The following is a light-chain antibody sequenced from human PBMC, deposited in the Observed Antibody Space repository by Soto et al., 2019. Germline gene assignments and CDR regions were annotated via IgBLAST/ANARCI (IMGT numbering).Light chain of an antibody. CDR1: SSNIGSNT. CDR3: AAWDDSLNAVL. CDR2: SNN. J-gene: IGLJ2*01. V-gene: IGLV1-44*01. Sequence: QYVLTQPPSASGTPGQRVTISCSGSSSNIGSNTVNWYQHLPGTAPKLLTYSNNQRPSGVPDRFSGSKSGTSASLAISGLQSEDEADYYCAAWDDSLNAVLFGGGTKVTVL.